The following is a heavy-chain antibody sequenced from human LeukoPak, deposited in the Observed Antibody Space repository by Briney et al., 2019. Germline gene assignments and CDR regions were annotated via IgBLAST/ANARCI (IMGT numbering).Heavy chain of an antibody. CDR1: GGSISGNY. J-gene: IGHJ4*02. Sequence: SETLSLTCAVSGGSISGNYWTWIRQSPGRGLEWIGEINHSGSTNYNPSLKSRVTISVDTSKNQFSLKLSSVTAADTAVYYCARGREELVVPAYYFDYWGQGTLVTVSS. CDR3: ARGREELVVPAYYFDY. D-gene: IGHD2-2*01. CDR2: INHSGST. V-gene: IGHV4-34*01.